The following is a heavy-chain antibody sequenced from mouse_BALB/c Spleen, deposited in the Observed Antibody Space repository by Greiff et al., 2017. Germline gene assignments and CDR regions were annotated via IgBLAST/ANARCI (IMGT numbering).Heavy chain of an antibody. Sequence: EVKLVESGGGLVKLGGSLKLSCAASGFTFSSYYMSWVRQTPEKRLELVAAINSNGGSTYYPDTVKGRFTISRDNAKNTLYLQMSSLKSEDTALYYCAREVGDYFDYWGQGTTLTVSS. J-gene: IGHJ2*01. CDR2: INSNGGST. V-gene: IGHV5-6-2*01. CDR3: AREVGDYFDY. D-gene: IGHD1-1*01. CDR1: GFTFSSYY.